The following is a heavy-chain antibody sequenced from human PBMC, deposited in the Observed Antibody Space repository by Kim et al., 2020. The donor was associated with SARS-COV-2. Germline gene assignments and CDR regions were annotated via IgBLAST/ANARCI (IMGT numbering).Heavy chain of an antibody. CDR2: IYSGGST. D-gene: IGHD4-17*01. CDR3: ARRSRDDYGDYGEDAFDI. V-gene: IGHV3-53*01. J-gene: IGHJ3*02. CDR1: GFTVSSNY. Sequence: GGSLRLSCAASGFTVSSNYMSWVRQAPGKGLEWVSVIYSGGSTYYADSVKGRFTISRDNSKNTLYLQMNSLRAEDTAVYYCARRSRDDYGDYGEDAFDIWGQGTMVTVSS.